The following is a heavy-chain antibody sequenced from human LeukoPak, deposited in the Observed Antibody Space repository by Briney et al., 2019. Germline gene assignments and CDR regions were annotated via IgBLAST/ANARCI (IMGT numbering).Heavy chain of an antibody. J-gene: IGHJ1*01. CDR3: ARTVVVPAATLESLQP. CDR1: GYTFTSYG. V-gene: IGHV1-18*01. Sequence: GASVKVSCKASGYTFTSYGISWVRQAPGQGLEWMGWISAYNGNTNYAQKLQGRVTMTTDTSTSTAYMELRSLRSDDTAVYYCARTVVVPAATLESLQPWGQGTLVTVSS. CDR2: ISAYNGNT. D-gene: IGHD2-2*01.